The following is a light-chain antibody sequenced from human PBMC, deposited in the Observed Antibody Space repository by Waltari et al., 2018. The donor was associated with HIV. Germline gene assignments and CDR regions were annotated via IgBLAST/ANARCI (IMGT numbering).Light chain of an antibody. CDR1: SSNIGSNT. CDR2: NSD. Sequence: QSVLTQPPSASGTPGQRVTISCSGGSSNIGSNTVNWLQQLPGTAPKLLIYNSDRRPSGVPDRFAGAKSGTSASLAISGLQSEDEADYYCAAWDDSLNGYVFGTGTKVTVL. V-gene: IGLV1-44*01. J-gene: IGLJ1*01. CDR3: AAWDDSLNGYV.